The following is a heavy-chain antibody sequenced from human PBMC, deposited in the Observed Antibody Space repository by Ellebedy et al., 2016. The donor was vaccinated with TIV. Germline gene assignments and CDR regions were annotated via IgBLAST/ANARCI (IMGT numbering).Heavy chain of an antibody. CDR2: TYKGGDT. CDR3: AGGISVAGTSLDF. V-gene: IGHV3-53*01. CDR1: GFSVSSNY. Sequence: PGGSLRLSCAPSGFSVSSNYMSWVRQAPGRGLEWVSTTYKGGDTYYAGSAKGRFTVSRDNSKNTLYLQLNSLRAEDAAVYYCAGGISVAGTSLDFWGQGTLVTVSS. D-gene: IGHD6-19*01. J-gene: IGHJ4*02.